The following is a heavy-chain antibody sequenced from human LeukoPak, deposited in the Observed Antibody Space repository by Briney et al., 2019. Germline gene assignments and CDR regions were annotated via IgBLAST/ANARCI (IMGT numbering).Heavy chain of an antibody. D-gene: IGHD6-6*01. CDR1: GYTFTSYD. CDR3: AKRGNIAARRGGDY. Sequence: ASVKVSCKASGYTFTSYDINWVRQATGQGLEWMGWMNPNSGNTGYAQKFQGRVTMTRNTSISTAYMELSSLGSEDTAVYYCAKRGNIAARRGGDYWGQGTLVTVSS. V-gene: IGHV1-8*01. CDR2: MNPNSGNT. J-gene: IGHJ4*02.